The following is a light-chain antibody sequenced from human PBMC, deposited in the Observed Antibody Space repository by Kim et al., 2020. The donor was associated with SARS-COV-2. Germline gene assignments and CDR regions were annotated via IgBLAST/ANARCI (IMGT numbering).Light chain of an antibody. V-gene: IGLV2-8*01. J-gene: IGLJ2*01. CDR1: SSEVGDYTY. Sequence: QSALTQPPSASGSPGQSFNISCSGTSSEVGDYTYVSWYQQHPGKAPTLIIFEVSYRPSGFPDRFSGSKSGNTASLTVSGLQAEDEADYYCSSSAGSNNLVFGGGTQLTVL. CDR3: SSSAGSNNLV. CDR2: EVS.